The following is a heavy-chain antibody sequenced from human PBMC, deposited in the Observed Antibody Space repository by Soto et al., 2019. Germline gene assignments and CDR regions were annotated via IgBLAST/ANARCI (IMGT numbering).Heavy chain of an antibody. CDR1: GGSISSSNW. D-gene: IGHD3-10*01. CDR2: IYHSGST. J-gene: IGHJ6*02. CDR3: ARGTTMVRGVIIGLYYYYGMDV. Sequence: PSETLSLTWAVSGGSISSSNWLSWVRQPPGKGLEWIGEIYHSGSTNYNPSLKSRVTISVDKSKNQFSLKLSSVTAADTAVYYCARGTTMVRGVIIGLYYYYGMDVWGQGPTVTSP. V-gene: IGHV4-4*02.